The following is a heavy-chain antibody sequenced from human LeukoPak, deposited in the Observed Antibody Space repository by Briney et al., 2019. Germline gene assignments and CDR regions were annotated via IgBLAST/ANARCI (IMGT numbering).Heavy chain of an antibody. J-gene: IGHJ4*02. CDR3: VRDETLWTLDW. CDR2: INEDGTDS. V-gene: IGHV3-74*03. CDR1: GFTFSGHW. Sequence: GGSPRFSGTAPGFTFSGHWITGVGQAPGRGLVWVSRINEDGTDSMYAESVKGRFTISRDNAKNTVYLQMNSLRAEDTAVYYCVRDETLWTLDWWGQGTLVSVSS. D-gene: IGHD1-1*01.